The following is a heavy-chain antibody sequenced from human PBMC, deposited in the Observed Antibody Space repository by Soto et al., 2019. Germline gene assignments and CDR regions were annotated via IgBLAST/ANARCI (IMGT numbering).Heavy chain of an antibody. D-gene: IGHD6-13*01. CDR3: ARDWDEAAAGWFFY. CDR1: GYTFTSYG. CDR2: ISAYNGNT. J-gene: IGHJ4*02. V-gene: IGHV1-18*01. Sequence: AASVKVSCKASGYTFTSYGISWVRQAPGQGLEWMGWISAYNGNTNYAQKLQGRVTMTTDTSTSTAYMELRSLRSDDTAVYYCARDWDEAAAGWFFYWGQGTLVTVSS.